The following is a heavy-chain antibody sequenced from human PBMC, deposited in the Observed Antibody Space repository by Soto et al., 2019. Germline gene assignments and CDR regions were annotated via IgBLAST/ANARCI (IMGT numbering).Heavy chain of an antibody. Sequence: EVQLLESGGTLVQVGGSLRLSCVASGFSFSNYAVTWVRQSPGKGLEWVSAISGSGAGTYYADSVKVRFTISRDNSKNTVHLEMNSLRVEDTAVYHRAKRITSGSNYVGNAMYVWGQGPTVIVS. CDR3: AKRITSGSNYVGNAMYV. V-gene: IGHV3-23*01. D-gene: IGHD1-26*01. CDR1: GFSFSNYA. J-gene: IGHJ6*02. CDR2: ISGSGAGT.